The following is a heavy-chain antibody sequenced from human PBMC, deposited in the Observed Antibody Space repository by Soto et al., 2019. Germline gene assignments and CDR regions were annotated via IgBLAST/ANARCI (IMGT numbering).Heavy chain of an antibody. Sequence: EVQLLESGGGLVQPGGSLRLSCAASGFTFSIYAMSWVRQAPGKGLEWVSGISDSGGNTYYADSVKGRFTISRDNSKNTLYLQMNGLRAEDTAVYYCAKDSKGVSGYGGWFDPWGQGTLVTVSS. CDR3: AKDSKGVSGYGGWFDP. CDR2: ISDSGGNT. D-gene: IGHD3-3*01. V-gene: IGHV3-23*01. CDR1: GFTFSIYA. J-gene: IGHJ5*02.